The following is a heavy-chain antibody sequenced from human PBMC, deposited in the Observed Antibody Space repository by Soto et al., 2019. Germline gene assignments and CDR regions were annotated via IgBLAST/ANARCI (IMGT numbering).Heavy chain of an antibody. V-gene: IGHV1-46*01. D-gene: IGHD3-16*01. CDR3: ARARFGWFDP. CDR2: INPSGGST. CDR1: GYTFTNYY. J-gene: IGHJ5*02. Sequence: ASVKVSCKASGYTFTNYYIHWVRQAPGQGLEWMGIINPSGGSTSYAQKFQGRVTMTRDTSTSTVYMELSSLRSEDTAVYYCARARFGWFDPWGQGTLVTVSS.